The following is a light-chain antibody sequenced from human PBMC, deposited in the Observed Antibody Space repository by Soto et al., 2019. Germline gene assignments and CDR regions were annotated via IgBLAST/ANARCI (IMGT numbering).Light chain of an antibody. CDR2: EAA. CDR3: QQYNSFPLT. CDR1: QSIYKW. J-gene: IGKJ4*01. Sequence: DIQMTQSPSTLSASIGDTVTISCRASQSIYKWLAWYQQKPQKAPKVLIFEAAGLESGVSSRFRGSGSGTEFTLTISGLQPDDLATYSCQQYNSFPLTFGGGTTVEL. V-gene: IGKV1-5*01.